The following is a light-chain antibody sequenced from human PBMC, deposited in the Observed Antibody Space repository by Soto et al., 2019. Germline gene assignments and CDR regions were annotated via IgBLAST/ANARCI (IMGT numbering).Light chain of an antibody. Sequence: ETVIAQSPATLSLSPGESATLSCRASQSVSSNLAWFQQKPGQAPRLLIYGASARATGVPASFSGSGSGTEFTLTISSLQSEDFAVYYCHQYSNWPRTFGQGTKVDIK. V-gene: IGKV3-15*01. J-gene: IGKJ1*01. CDR1: QSVSSN. CDR2: GAS. CDR3: HQYSNWPRT.